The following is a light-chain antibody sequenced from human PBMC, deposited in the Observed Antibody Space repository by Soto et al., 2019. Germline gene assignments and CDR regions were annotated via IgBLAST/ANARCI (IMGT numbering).Light chain of an antibody. CDR2: DAS. V-gene: IGKV1-5*01. Sequence: DIQLTQSPSTLSASVGDTVTISCRASESLIGWLAWYQQRPGSAPKLLLYDASSLEGGVPSRFTGDGSGTEFSLTIASLQPDDFGTYYCQQYKSYPWTFGQGTKVDLK. CDR1: ESLIGW. CDR3: QQYKSYPWT. J-gene: IGKJ1*01.